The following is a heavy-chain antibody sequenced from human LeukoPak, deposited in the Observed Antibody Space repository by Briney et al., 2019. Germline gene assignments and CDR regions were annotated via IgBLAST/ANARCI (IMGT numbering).Heavy chain of an antibody. CDR2: ISGSGGST. CDR1: GFTFSSYA. CDR3: ARYFPLPRFAFDI. Sequence: AGGSLRLSCAASGFTFSSYAMSWVRQAPGKGLEWVSAISGSGGSTYYADSVKGRFTISRDNAKNSLYLQMNSLRADDTAVYYCARYFPLPRFAFDIWGQGTMVTVSS. D-gene: IGHD3-9*01. V-gene: IGHV3-23*01. J-gene: IGHJ3*02.